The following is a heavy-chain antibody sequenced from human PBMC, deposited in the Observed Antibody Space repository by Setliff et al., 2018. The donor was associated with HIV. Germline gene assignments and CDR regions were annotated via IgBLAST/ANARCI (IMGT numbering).Heavy chain of an antibody. V-gene: IGHV4-4*08. CDR2: VSTTDGA. D-gene: IGHD1-1*01. Sequence: KPSETLSLTCTVSADSVTSYSWEWIRQPPGKRLEWIGSVSTTDGATYNPSLQSRVSMSVDTSKMQVSLHLTSVTAADTAVYYCSRGSAAGTGLPPRDSWGQGILVTVSS. CDR3: SRGSAAGTGLPPRDS. J-gene: IGHJ5*01. CDR1: ADSVTSYS.